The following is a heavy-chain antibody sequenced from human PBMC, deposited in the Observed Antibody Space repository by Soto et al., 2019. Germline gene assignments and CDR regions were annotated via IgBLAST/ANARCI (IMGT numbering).Heavy chain of an antibody. CDR2: TYYRSKWHN. J-gene: IGHJ4*02. CDR1: GDSVSSNSTA. V-gene: IGHV6-1*01. Sequence: ETLSLTCAISGDSVSSNSTAWNWIRQSPSRGLEWLGRTYYRSKWHNDYAVSVKSRITINPDTSKNQFSLQLNSVTPEDTAVYYCARGWEAYSSSLDYWGQGTLVTVSS. D-gene: IGHD6-13*01. CDR3: ARGWEAYSSSLDY.